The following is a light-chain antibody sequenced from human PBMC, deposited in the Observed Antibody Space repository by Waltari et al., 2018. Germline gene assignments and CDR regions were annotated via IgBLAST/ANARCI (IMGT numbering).Light chain of an antibody. CDR1: SSNIGNNA. CDR3: AAWDDSLNGYV. J-gene: IGLJ1*01. CDR2: YDD. V-gene: IGLV1-36*01. Sequence: QSVLTQPPSVSEAPRQRVTISCSGSSSNIGNNAVNWYQQLPGKAPKLLIYYDDLRPSGVSDRFSGSKSGTSASLAISGLQSEDEADYYRAAWDDSLNGYVVGTGTKVTVL.